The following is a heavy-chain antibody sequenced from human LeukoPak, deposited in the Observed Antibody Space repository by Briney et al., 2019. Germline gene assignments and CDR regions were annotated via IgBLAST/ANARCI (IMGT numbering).Heavy chain of an antibody. CDR2: ISGSGGST. CDR3: AKDRAITISPSSPY. CDR1: GFTFDDYG. J-gene: IGHJ4*02. V-gene: IGHV3-23*01. Sequence: PGGSLRLSCAASGFTFDDYGMSWVRQAPGKGLEWVSAISGSGGSTYYADSVKGRFTISRDNSKNTLYLQMNSLRAEDTAVYYCAKDRAITISPSSPYWGQGTLVTVSS. D-gene: IGHD3-9*01.